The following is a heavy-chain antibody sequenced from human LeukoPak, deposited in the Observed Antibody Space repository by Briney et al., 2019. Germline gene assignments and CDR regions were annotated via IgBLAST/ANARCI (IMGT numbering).Heavy chain of an antibody. V-gene: IGHV1-69*13. CDR1: GYTFTSYG. CDR2: IIPIFGTA. D-gene: IGHD3-16*01. CDR3: ASGGEEGFDP. Sequence: EASVKVSCKASGYTFTSYGISWVRQAPGQGLEWMGGIIPIFGTANYAQKFQGRVTITADESTSTAYMELSSLRSEDTAVYYCASGGEEGFDPWGQGTLVTVSS. J-gene: IGHJ5*02.